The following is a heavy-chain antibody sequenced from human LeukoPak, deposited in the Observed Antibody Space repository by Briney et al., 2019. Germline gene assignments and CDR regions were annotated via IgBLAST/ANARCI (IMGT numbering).Heavy chain of an antibody. CDR2: ISSSSSTI. V-gene: IGHV3-48*01. CDR1: GFTFSSYS. CDR3: ARAGQLRGRYFDY. J-gene: IGHJ4*02. Sequence: GGSLRLSCAASGFTFSSYSMNWVRQAPGKGLEWVSYISSSSSTIYYADSVKGRFTISRDNAKNSLYLQMNSLRAEDTAVYYCARAGQLRGRYFDYWGQGTLVTVSS. D-gene: IGHD5-18*01.